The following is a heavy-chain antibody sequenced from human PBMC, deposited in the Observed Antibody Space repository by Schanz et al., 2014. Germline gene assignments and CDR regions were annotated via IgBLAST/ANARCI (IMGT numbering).Heavy chain of an antibody. CDR2: ISTSGTYM. V-gene: IGHV3-21*01. J-gene: IGHJ4*02. CDR1: GFAFSSFA. Sequence: EVQLMESGGGLVKPGGSLRLSCVASGFAFSSFAMTWVRQAPGRGLEWVSSISTSGTYMYIADSLKGRLTISRDDAKKSMYLQMNNPRAEDTAVYYCVRVSFADPRLYRGMDRDIDYWGQGTLVTVSS. D-gene: IGHD5-18*01. CDR3: VRVSFADPRLYRGMDRDIDY.